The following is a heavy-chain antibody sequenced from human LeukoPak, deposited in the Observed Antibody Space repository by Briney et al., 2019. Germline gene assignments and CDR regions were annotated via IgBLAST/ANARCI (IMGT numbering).Heavy chain of an antibody. CDR1: GYTLTELS. CDR3: ATGKIDCTNGVCYTYYFDY. J-gene: IGHJ4*02. D-gene: IGHD2-8*01. V-gene: IGHV1-24*01. CDR2: FDPEDGET. Sequence: ASVKVSCKVSGYTLTELSMHWVRQAPGKGLEWMGGFDPEDGETIYAQKFQGRVTMTEDTSTDTAYMELSSLRSEDTAVYYCATGKIDCTNGVCYTYYFDYWGQGILVTVST.